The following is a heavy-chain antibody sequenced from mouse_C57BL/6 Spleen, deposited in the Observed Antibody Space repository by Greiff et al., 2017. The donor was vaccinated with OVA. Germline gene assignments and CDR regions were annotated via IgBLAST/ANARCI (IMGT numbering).Heavy chain of an antibody. Sequence: VQLQQSGAELVKPGASVKISCRASGYAFSSYWMNWVKQRPGKGLEWIGQIYPGDGDTNYNGKFKGKATLTADKSSSTAYMQLSSLTSEDSAVYFCARHYGSRDYAMDYWGQGTSVTVSS. D-gene: IGHD1-1*01. V-gene: IGHV1-80*01. J-gene: IGHJ4*01. CDR2: IYPGDGDT. CDR3: ARHYGSRDYAMDY. CDR1: GYAFSSYW.